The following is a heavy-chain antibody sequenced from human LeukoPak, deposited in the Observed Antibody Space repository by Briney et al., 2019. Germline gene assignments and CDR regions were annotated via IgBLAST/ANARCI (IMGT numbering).Heavy chain of an antibody. Sequence: GGSLRLSCAASGFTFTSNWMSWVRQAPGKGVEWVALIRFDGTDQFYADSVKGRFTISSENSQNKVSLQVNNLRTEDTAFYYCAKTSLSDASGHYYYMDVWGKGTTVTVSS. V-gene: IGHV3-30*02. CDR3: AKTSLSDASGHYYYMDV. CDR2: IRFDGTDQ. CDR1: GFTFTSNW. J-gene: IGHJ6*03. D-gene: IGHD3-3*01.